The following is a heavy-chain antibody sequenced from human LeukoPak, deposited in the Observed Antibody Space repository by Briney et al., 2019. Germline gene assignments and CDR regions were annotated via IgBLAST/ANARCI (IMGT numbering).Heavy chain of an antibody. CDR1: GFTFTNYG. CDR3: AKGLYYKDRSGYPA. V-gene: IGHV3-30*02. J-gene: IGHJ5*02. Sequence: GGSLRLSYAASGFTFTNYGMHWVRQAPGKGLEWVAFIGYDGSNKYYADSVKGRFTVSRDKSKNTLYLQMNSLRTEDTAVYYCAKGLYYKDRSGYPAWGQGTLVTISS. D-gene: IGHD3-22*01. CDR2: IGYDGSNK.